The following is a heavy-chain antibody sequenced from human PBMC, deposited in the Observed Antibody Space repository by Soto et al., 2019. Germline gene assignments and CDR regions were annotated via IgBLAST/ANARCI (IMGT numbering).Heavy chain of an antibody. V-gene: IGHV1-8*01. J-gene: IGHJ4*02. CDR1: GYTFTSYD. CDR3: AREVLYNFGD. CDR2: MNPNSGNT. Sequence: ASVKVSCKASGYTFTSYDINWVRQATGQGLEWMGWMNPNSGNTGYAQKFQGRVTMTRDTSTSTVYMELSSLRSEDTAVYYCAREVLYNFGDWGQGTLVTVSS. D-gene: IGHD1-20*01.